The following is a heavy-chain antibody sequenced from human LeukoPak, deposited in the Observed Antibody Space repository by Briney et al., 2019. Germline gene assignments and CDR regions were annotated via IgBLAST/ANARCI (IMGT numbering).Heavy chain of an antibody. CDR3: ARGRYYYGSGTYYNWFDP. D-gene: IGHD3-10*01. V-gene: IGHV4-38-2*02. J-gene: IGHJ5*02. CDR2: IYHSGST. CDR1: DYSISSGFY. Sequence: PSETLSLTCTVSDYSISSGFYWGWIRQPPGKGLEWIGSIYHSGSTYYNPSLKSRVTVSVDTSKNQFSLQLNSVTAADTAVYYCARGRYYYGSGTYYNWFDPWGQGTLVTVSS.